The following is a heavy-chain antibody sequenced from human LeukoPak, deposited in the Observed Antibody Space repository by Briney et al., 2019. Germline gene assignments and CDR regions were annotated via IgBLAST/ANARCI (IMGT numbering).Heavy chain of an antibody. Sequence: SVKVSCKASGGTFSSYAISWVRQAPGQGLEWMGGIIPIFGTANYAQKFQGRVTITTDESTSTAYMELSSLRSEDTAVYYCARDRAPYDSSGYYYWGQGTLVTVSS. CDR1: GGTFSSYA. J-gene: IGHJ4*02. D-gene: IGHD3-22*01. CDR2: IIPIFGTA. CDR3: ARDRAPYDSSGYYY. V-gene: IGHV1-69*05.